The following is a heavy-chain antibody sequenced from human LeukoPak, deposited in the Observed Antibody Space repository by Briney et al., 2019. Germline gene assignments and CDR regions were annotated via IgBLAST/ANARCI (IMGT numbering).Heavy chain of an antibody. CDR1: GGSISSYY. CDR2: IYYSGST. Sequence: ETLSLTCTVSGGSISSYYWSWIRQPPGKGLEWIGYIYYSGSTNYNPSLKSRVTISVDTSKNQFSLKVSSVSAADTAVYYCARAYSSSWYWNWFDPWGQGTLVTVSS. J-gene: IGHJ5*02. CDR3: ARAYSSSWYWNWFDP. D-gene: IGHD6-13*01. V-gene: IGHV4-59*08.